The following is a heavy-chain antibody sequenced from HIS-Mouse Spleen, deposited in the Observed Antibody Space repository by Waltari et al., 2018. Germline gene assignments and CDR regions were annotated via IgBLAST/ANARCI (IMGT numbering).Heavy chain of an antibody. Sequence: QVQLQESGPGLVKPSETLSLTCTVSGGSVSSGSYYCSWIRQPPGKGLEWIGYIYYSGSTNYNPSLKSRVTISVDTSKNQFSLKLSSVTAADTAVYYCARLKGETKNWTYWYFDLWGRGTLVTVSS. CDR3: ARLKGETKNWTYWYFDL. CDR2: IYYSGST. J-gene: IGHJ2*01. D-gene: IGHD1-1*01. CDR1: GGSVSSGSYY. V-gene: IGHV4-61*01.